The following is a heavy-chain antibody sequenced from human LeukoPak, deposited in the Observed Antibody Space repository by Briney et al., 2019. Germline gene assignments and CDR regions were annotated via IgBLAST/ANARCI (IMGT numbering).Heavy chain of an antibody. Sequence: GASVKVSCKSSGYTFTAHAVHWVRQAPGQGLEWMGWITPSYGANYAQKFQGRVTMTRDTSMSTAYMDLNRLTSDDTAVYFCARDRYGDGFAHFDYWGQGTLVTVSS. CDR3: ARDRYGDGFAHFDY. V-gene: IGHV1-2*02. D-gene: IGHD5-24*01. CDR2: ITPSYGA. CDR1: GYTFTAHA. J-gene: IGHJ4*02.